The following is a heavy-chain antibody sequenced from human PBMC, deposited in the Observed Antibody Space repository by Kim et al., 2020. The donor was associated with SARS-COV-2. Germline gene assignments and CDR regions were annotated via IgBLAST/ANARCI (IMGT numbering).Heavy chain of an antibody. D-gene: IGHD6-13*01. CDR2: T. CDR3: ARLPAATFFDY. Sequence: TYYNPSLKRRSPISVDTSKYQFSLKLSSVTAADTAVYYCARLPAATFFDYWGQGTLVTVSS. V-gene: IGHV4-39*01. J-gene: IGHJ4*02.